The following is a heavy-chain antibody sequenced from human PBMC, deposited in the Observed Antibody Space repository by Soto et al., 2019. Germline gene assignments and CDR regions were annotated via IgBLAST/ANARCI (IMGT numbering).Heavy chain of an antibody. Sequence: GAAVKVSCKASGYTFTSYDINWVRQATGQGLEWMGWMNPNSGNTGYAQKFQGRVTMTRNTSISTAYMELSSLRSEDTAVYYCARYYDILTGYDYYYYGMDVWGQGTTVTVSS. CDR1: GYTFTSYD. J-gene: IGHJ6*02. CDR2: MNPNSGNT. CDR3: ARYYDILTGYDYYYYGMDV. D-gene: IGHD3-9*01. V-gene: IGHV1-8*01.